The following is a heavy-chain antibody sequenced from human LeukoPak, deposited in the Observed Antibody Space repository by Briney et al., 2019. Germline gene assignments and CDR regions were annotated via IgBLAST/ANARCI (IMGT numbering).Heavy chain of an antibody. CDR3: ARRGANTYYYDSSEY. D-gene: IGHD3-22*01. V-gene: IGHV3-30-3*01. CDR1: GFTFSSYA. J-gene: IGHJ3*01. Sequence: PGGSLRLSCAASGFTFSSYAMHWVRQAPGKGLEWVAVISYDGSNKYYADSVKGRFTISRDNSKNTLYLQMNSLRAEDTAVYYCARRGANTYYYDSSEYWGQGTMVTVSS. CDR2: ISYDGSNK.